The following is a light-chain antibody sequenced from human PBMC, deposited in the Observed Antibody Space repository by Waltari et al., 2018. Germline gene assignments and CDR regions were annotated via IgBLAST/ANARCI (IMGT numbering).Light chain of an antibody. V-gene: IGLV1-47*01. CDR2: TDN. CDR1: SPTIGSNY. Sequence: QSVLTQPSSASGTPGQRVTIPCSGSSPTIGSNYVYWYQQLPGTAPKPLIHTDNQRPSGVPDRFSASKSGASASLAISGLRSDDEADYYCAAWDDSLTGRVFGGGTKLTVL. CDR3: AAWDDSLTGRV. J-gene: IGLJ3*02.